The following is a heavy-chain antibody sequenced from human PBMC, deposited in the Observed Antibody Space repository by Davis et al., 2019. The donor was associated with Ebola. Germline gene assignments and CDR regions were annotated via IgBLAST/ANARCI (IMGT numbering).Heavy chain of an antibody. Sequence: ASVKVSCKASGYTFTSYDINWVRQASGQGLEWMGWMNPNSGNTGYAEKFQDRVSMTRDTSTSTAYMELSSLRSEDTAVYYCARDRYSDGSGYFFEQSHWGQGTLVTVSS. CDR1: GYTFTSYD. CDR2: MNPNSGNT. D-gene: IGHD3-22*01. J-gene: IGHJ4*02. V-gene: IGHV1-8*01. CDR3: ARDRYSDGSGYFFEQSH.